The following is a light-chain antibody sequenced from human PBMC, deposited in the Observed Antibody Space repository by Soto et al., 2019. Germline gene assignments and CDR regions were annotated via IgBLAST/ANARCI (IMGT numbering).Light chain of an antibody. CDR1: SSDIGAYNY. CDR2: DVS. J-gene: IGLJ1*01. Sequence: QSALTQPASVSGSPGQSITISCTGTSSDIGAYNYVSWFQQHPGKAPKLLIYDVSFRPSGVSDRFSGSKSGNTASLTISGLQAEDEADYYCSSFTSSYTRVFGTATQLTVL. V-gene: IGLV2-14*01. CDR3: SSFTSSYTRV.